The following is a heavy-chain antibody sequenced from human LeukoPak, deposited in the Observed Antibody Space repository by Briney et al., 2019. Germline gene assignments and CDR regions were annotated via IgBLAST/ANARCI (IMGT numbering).Heavy chain of an antibody. Sequence: PSETLSLTCTVSGGSISSGDYYWSWIRQHPGKGLEWIGYIYYSGSTSYNPSLKSRVTISVDTSKNQFSLKLSSVIAADTAVYYCARPLYYYDSSGYNDDWGQGTLVTVS. D-gene: IGHD3-22*01. CDR1: GGSISSGDYY. V-gene: IGHV4-31*03. CDR2: IYYSGST. CDR3: ARPLYYYDSSGYNDD. J-gene: IGHJ4*02.